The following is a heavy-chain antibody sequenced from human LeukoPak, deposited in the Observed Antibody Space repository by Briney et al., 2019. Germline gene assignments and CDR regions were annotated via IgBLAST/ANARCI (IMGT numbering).Heavy chain of an antibody. Sequence: SETLPLTCTVSGGSISSYYWSWIRQPPGKGLEWIGYIYYSGSTNYNPSLKSRVTISVDTSKNQFSLKLSSVTAADTAVYYCASWVAWFDPWGQGTLVTVSS. CDR1: GGSISSYY. CDR2: IYYSGST. CDR3: ASWVAWFDP. D-gene: IGHD2-15*01. V-gene: IGHV4-59*01. J-gene: IGHJ5*02.